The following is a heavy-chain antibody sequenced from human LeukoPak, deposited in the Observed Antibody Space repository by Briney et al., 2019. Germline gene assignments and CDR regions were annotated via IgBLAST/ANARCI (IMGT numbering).Heavy chain of an antibody. D-gene: IGHD3-16*01. CDR3: AKGKGDTGGSFDY. J-gene: IGHJ4*02. V-gene: IGHV3-23*01. Sequence: GGYLRLSCAASGFTFSSYAMSWVHQAPGKGLEWVSGISGSGGSTYYADSVKGRITISRDNSKNTLYLQMNSLRAEDTAVYYCAKGKGDTGGSFDYWGQGTLVTVSS. CDR2: ISGSGGST. CDR1: GFTFSSYA.